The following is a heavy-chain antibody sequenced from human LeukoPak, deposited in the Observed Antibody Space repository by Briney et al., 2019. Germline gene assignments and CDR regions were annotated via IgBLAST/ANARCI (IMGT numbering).Heavy chain of an antibody. D-gene: IGHD3-10*01. V-gene: IGHV4-34*01. CDR1: GGSFSGYY. Sequence: SETLSLTCAVYGGSFSGYYWSWIRQPPGKGLEWIGEINHSGSTSYNPSLKSRVTISVDTSKNQFSLKLSSVTAADTAVYYCARGRRPPMVRGVRALFDIWGQGTMVTVSS. CDR2: INHSGST. J-gene: IGHJ3*02. CDR3: ARGRRPPMVRGVRALFDI.